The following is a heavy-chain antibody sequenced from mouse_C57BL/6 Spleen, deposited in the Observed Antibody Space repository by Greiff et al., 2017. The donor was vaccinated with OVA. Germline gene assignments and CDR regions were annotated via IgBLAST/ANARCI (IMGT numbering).Heavy chain of an antibody. Sequence: EVQLQQSGPELVKPGASVKMSCKASGYTFTDYNMHWVKQSHGKSLEWIGYINPNNGGTSYNQKFKGKATLTVNKSSSTAYMELRSLTSEDSAVYYCAREGILLRYAMDYWGQGTSVTVSS. CDR2: INPNNGGT. J-gene: IGHJ4*01. D-gene: IGHD1-1*01. CDR1: GYTFTDYN. CDR3: AREGILLRYAMDY. V-gene: IGHV1-22*01.